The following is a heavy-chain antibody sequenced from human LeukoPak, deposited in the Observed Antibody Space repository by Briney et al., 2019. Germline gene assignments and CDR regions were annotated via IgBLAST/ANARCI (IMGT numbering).Heavy chain of an antibody. CDR1: GYSFSNYR. Sequence: GESLKISCEGSGYSFSNYRIGWVRQMPGKGLEWIGIIFPGDSDTRYSPSFQGQVTISADKSISTAYLQWSSLKASDTAMYYCARHALAGATQSYFDYWGQGTLVTVSS. V-gene: IGHV5-51*01. D-gene: IGHD1-26*01. J-gene: IGHJ4*02. CDR3: ARHALAGATQSYFDY. CDR2: IFPGDSDT.